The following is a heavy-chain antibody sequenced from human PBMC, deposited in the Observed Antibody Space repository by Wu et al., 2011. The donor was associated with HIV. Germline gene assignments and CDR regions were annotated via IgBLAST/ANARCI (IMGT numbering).Heavy chain of an antibody. CDR1: GGTFSSYG. Sequence: QVQLVQSGAEVKKPGSSVKVSCKASGGTFSSYGFSWVRQAPGQGLEWMGGIIPIFGTGKNAQRFQGRVSITTDESASTAYMELSSLRAEDTAVYYCTSSTYFDWLLFDFDYWGQGTLVTVSS. V-gene: IGHV1-69*05. J-gene: IGHJ4*02. CDR2: IIPIFGTG. D-gene: IGHD3-9*01. CDR3: TSSTYFDWLLFDFDY.